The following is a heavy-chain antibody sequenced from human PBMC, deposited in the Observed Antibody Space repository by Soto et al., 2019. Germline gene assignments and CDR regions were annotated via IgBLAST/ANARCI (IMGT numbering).Heavy chain of an antibody. V-gene: IGHV3-30-3*01. CDR1: GFTFSSYA. CDR2: ISYDGSNK. J-gene: IGHJ4*02. D-gene: IGHD4-17*01. CDR3: AGDKPYGDSHDF. Sequence: GGSLRLSCAASGFTFSSYAMHWVRQAPGKGLEWVAVISYDGSNKYYADSVKGRFTISRDNSKNTLYLQMSSLRAADTAVYYCAGDKPYGDSHDFWGQGTLVTVSS.